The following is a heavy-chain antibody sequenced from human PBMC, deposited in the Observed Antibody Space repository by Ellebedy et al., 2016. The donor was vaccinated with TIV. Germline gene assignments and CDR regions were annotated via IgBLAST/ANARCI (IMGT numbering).Heavy chain of an antibody. CDR1: GDTFSSYS. J-gene: IGHJ4*02. CDR3: VKVGTRYSYDLYYLDY. CDR2: IIPIFGTS. V-gene: IGHV1-69*06. Sequence: ASVKVSCKASGDTFSSYSINWVRQAPGQGLEWMGGIIPIFGTSNYTQKFQGRVTLTADTVTSTAYMELSSLSSEDTAVYYCVKVGTRYSYDLYYLDYWGQGTLVTVSS. D-gene: IGHD5-18*01.